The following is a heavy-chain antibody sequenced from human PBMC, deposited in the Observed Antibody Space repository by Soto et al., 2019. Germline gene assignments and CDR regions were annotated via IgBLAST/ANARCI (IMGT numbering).Heavy chain of an antibody. Sequence: VASVKVSCKASGYTFTSYGISWVRQAPGQGLEWMGWISAYNGNTNYAQKLQGRVTMTTDTSTSTAYMELRSLRSDDTAVYYCARDGHIVVLPAALPWFDPWGQGTLVTVSS. J-gene: IGHJ5*02. CDR3: ARDGHIVVLPAALPWFDP. CDR2: ISAYNGNT. CDR1: GYTFTSYG. D-gene: IGHD2-2*02. V-gene: IGHV1-18*01.